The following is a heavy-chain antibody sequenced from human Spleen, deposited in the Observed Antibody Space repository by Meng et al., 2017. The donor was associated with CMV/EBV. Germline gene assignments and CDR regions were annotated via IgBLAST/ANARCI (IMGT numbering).Heavy chain of an antibody. CDR2: IGAKAGGT. J-gene: IGHJ4*02. Sequence: GESLKISCEASGLTFSDYGMSWVRQAPGKGLEWVSAIGAKAGGTYYADSVKGRFTISRDNAKNSLYLQMDSLRAEDTAVYYCARNDYTDYVDYWGQGTLVTVSS. D-gene: IGHD4-11*01. CDR3: ARNDYTDYVDY. CDR1: GLTFSDYG. V-gene: IGHV3-23*01.